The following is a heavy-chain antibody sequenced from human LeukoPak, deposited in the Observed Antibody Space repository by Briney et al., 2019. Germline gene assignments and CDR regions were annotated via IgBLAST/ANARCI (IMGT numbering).Heavy chain of an antibody. CDR3: ARHRFPACVSPFDS. J-gene: IGHJ4*02. Sequence: SETLSLTCTVSGGSISTSTSYWGWIRQPPGKGLEWVGGIYYSGSPYDNPALKSRATISVNTSKKQFSLKLSSVTAADTAVYCCARHRFPACVSPFDSWGQGTLVTVSS. CDR1: GGSISTSTSY. D-gene: IGHD2-8*01. CDR2: IYYSGSP. V-gene: IGHV4-39*01.